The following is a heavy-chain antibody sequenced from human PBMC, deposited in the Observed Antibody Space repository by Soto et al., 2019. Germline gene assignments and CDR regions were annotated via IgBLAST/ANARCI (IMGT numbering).Heavy chain of an antibody. D-gene: IGHD3-22*01. CDR3: AKGKDYYDSGGSTPLDY. CDR1: GFTFSSYG. Sequence: GGSLRLSCAASGFTFSSYGMHWVRQAPGKGLEWVAVISYDGSNKYYADSVKGRFTISRDNSKNTLYLQMNSLRAEDTAVYYCAKGKDYYDSGGSTPLDYWGQGTLVTVSS. J-gene: IGHJ4*02. V-gene: IGHV3-30*18. CDR2: ISYDGSNK.